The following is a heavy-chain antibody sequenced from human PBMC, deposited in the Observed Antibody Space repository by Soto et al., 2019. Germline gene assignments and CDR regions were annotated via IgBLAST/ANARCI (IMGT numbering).Heavy chain of an antibody. V-gene: IGHV4-61*01. J-gene: IGHJ4*02. CDR1: GGSVSSASCY. CDR2: IHYSGST. D-gene: IGHD2-2*01. Sequence: SETLSLTGTVSGGSVSSASCYWSWILQPPGKGLELIGYIHYSGSTNYNPSLKRRVTTSVNTSKNQLSLKLSSVTAADSAVYSCAREYLDLWPHSFDSWGQGILVTVSS. CDR3: AREYLDLWPHSFDS.